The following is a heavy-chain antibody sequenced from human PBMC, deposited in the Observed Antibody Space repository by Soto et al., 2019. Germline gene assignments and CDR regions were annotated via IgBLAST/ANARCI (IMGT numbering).Heavy chain of an antibody. Sequence: GASVKVSCKASGYSLTDYYLHWVRQAPGQGLEWMGVINPNDGSTTFAQKFEGRVTMTRDTSTTTVYMELTSLKSEDTAVYYCTRMAGTPHNWFDPWGQGTLVTAPQ. J-gene: IGHJ5*02. D-gene: IGHD1-1*01. CDR1: GYSLTDYY. V-gene: IGHV1-46*03. CDR3: TRMAGTPHNWFDP. CDR2: INPNDGST.